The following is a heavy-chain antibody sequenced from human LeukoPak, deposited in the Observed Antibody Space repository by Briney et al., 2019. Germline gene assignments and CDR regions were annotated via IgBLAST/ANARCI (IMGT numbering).Heavy chain of an antibody. J-gene: IGHJ4*02. CDR3: AKGGWLDD. CDR1: GFNFNKYD. Sequence: GGSLRLSCAASGFNFNKYDMTWARQAPGKGLEWVSTITGRSVKTYYTDSVKGRFVTSRDNSKDTLYLQMNSLRAEDTALYYCAKGGWLDDLGQGALVTVSS. V-gene: IGHV3-23*01. D-gene: IGHD6-19*01. CDR2: ITGRSVKT.